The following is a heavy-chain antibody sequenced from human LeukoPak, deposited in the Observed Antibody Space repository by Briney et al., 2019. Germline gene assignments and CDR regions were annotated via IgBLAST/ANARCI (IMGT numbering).Heavy chain of an antibody. J-gene: IGHJ6*02. CDR2: IYYSGST. V-gene: IGHV4-59*01. Sequence: SETLSLTCTVSGGSISSYYWSWIRQPPGKGLEWIGYIYYSGSTNYNPSLKSRVTISVDTSKNQFSLKLSSVTAADTAVYYCARASFPRMDVWGQGTTVTVSS. CDR3: ARASFPRMDV. CDR1: GGSISSYY. D-gene: IGHD3-16*02.